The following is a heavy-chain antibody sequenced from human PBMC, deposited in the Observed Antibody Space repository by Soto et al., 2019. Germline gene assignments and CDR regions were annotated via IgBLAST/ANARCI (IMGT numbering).Heavy chain of an antibody. J-gene: IGHJ6*02. V-gene: IGHV3-30*03. CDR2: ISYDSTKT. Sequence: QVQLVESGGGVVQPGRSLRLSCAASGFTFNSYVMHWVRQGPGNGLEWVAFISYDSTKTYYADSVKGRFTISRDNSNSALYVQMNSLPGEDTAVYYCARTRSAWSDFHYYSLDVWGQGTTVTVSS. CDR1: GFTFNSYV. CDR3: ARTRSAWSDFHYYSLDV. D-gene: IGHD1-26*01.